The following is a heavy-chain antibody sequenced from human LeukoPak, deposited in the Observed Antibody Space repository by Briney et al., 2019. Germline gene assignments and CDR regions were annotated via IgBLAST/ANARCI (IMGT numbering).Heavy chain of an antibody. V-gene: IGHV3-74*01. Sequence: GGSLRLSCEASGFTFSRSWIHWVRQAPGKGLVWVSRINSDGDRTNYADSVEGRFTISRDNDKNTVFLQMNSLRVEDTAVYHCARASLLWFGEEVLDYWGQGTLVTVSS. CDR1: GFTFSRSW. CDR3: ARASLLWFGEEVLDY. J-gene: IGHJ4*02. CDR2: INSDGDRT. D-gene: IGHD3-10*01.